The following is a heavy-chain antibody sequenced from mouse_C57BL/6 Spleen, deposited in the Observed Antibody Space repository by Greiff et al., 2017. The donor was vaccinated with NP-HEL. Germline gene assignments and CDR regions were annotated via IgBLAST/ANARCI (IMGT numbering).Heavy chain of an antibody. Sequence: QVQLQQSGAELVRPGASVTLSCKASGYTFTDYEMHWVKQTPVHGLEWIGAIDPETGGTAYNQKFKGKAILTADKSSSTAYMELRSLTSEDSAVYYCTRGLRYYFDYWGQGTTLTVSS. J-gene: IGHJ2*01. CDR1: GYTFTDYE. V-gene: IGHV1-15*01. CDR3: TRGLRYYFDY. D-gene: IGHD1-1*01. CDR2: IDPETGGT.